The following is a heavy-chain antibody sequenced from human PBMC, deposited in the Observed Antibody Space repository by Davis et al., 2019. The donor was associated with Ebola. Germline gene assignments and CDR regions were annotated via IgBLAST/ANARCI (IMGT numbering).Heavy chain of an antibody. J-gene: IGHJ4*02. Sequence: SETLSLTCAVYGGSFSGYYWSWIRQPPGKGLEWIGEINHSGSTNYNPSLKSRVTISVDTSKNQFSLKLSSVTAADTAVHYCARSPQVLRFLEWLFDYWGQGTLVTVSS. CDR1: GGSFSGYY. V-gene: IGHV4-34*01. D-gene: IGHD3-3*01. CDR2: INHSGST. CDR3: ARSPQVLRFLEWLFDY.